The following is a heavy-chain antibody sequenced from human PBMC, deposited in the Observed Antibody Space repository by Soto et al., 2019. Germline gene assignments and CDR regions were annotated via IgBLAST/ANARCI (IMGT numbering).Heavy chain of an antibody. CDR2: IYYSGST. V-gene: IGHV4-59*01. CDR3: ARAANNYYDSSGYYYYYGMDV. J-gene: IGHJ6*02. Sequence: SETLSLTCTVSGGSISSYYWSWIRQPPGKGLEWIGYIYYSGSTNYNPSLKSRVTISVDTSKNQFSLKLSSVTAADTAVYYCARAANNYYDSSGYYYYYGMDVWGQGTTVTVSS. D-gene: IGHD3-22*01. CDR1: GGSISSYY.